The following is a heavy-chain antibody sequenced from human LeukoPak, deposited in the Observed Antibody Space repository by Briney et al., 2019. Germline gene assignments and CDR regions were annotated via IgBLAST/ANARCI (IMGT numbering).Heavy chain of an antibody. CDR2: IFHSGST. J-gene: IGHJ4*02. V-gene: IGHV4-38-2*02. CDR1: GYSISSGHF. CDR3: AREGPTDY. Sequence: SETLSLTCTVSGYSISSGHFWGWIRQPPGKGLEWIGSIFHSGSTYYNPSLKSRVTFSVDTSKNQFSLRLTSVTAADTAVYYCAREGPTDYWGQGTLVTVSS.